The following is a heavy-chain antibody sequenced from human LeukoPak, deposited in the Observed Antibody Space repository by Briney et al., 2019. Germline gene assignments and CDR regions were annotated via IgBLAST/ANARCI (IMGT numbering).Heavy chain of an antibody. J-gene: IGHJ4*02. V-gene: IGHV3-23*01. CDR3: AKGTSVSCYGSLDH. D-gene: IGHD2-15*01. CDR1: GLTFSNYA. CDR2: ISGSGDST. Sequence: GGSLRLSCAASGLTFSNYAMSWVRRAPGKGLECVSVISGSGDSTYYADSVKGRFTISRDISKNTLYLQMNSLRAEDTAVYYCAKGTSVSCYGSLDHWDQGTLVTVSS.